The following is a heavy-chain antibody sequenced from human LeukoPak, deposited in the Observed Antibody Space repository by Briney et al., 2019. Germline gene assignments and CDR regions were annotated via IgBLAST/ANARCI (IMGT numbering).Heavy chain of an antibody. CDR1: GGSISSGGYY. Sequence: SQTLSLTCTVSGGSISSGGYYWSWIRQHPGKGLEWIGYIYYSGSTYYNPSLKSRVTISVDTSKNQFSLKLSSVTAADTAVYYCARGTAAGTYTNWFDPWGQGTLVTVSS. CDR3: ARGTAAGTYTNWFDP. V-gene: IGHV4-31*03. D-gene: IGHD6-13*01. CDR2: IYYSGST. J-gene: IGHJ5*02.